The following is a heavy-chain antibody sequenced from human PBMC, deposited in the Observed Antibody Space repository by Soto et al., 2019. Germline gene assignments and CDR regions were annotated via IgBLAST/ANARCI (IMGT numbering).Heavy chain of an antibody. D-gene: IGHD3-22*01. Sequence: GSLRLSCAASGFTFSNACMSWVLQAPGKGLEWVGRIKSKTDGGTTDYAAPVKGRFTISRDDSKNTLYLQMNSLKTEDTAVYYCTTAMIVVDYFDYWGQGTLVTVSS. CDR1: GFTFSNAC. V-gene: IGHV3-15*01. CDR2: IKSKTDGGTT. J-gene: IGHJ4*02. CDR3: TTAMIVVDYFDY.